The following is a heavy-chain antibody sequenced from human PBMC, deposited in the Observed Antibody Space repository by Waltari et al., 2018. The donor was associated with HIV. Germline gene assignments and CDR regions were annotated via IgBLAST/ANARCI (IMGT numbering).Heavy chain of an antibody. CDR3: VRREIGLLPYFDY. Sequence: DVQLAQSGAEVKKPGESLKISCKASGYTFTRHWIGWVRQMSGKGLEWVAIIHPLDSDTRYSPSFQGQVTISTDKSSSIAYLEWSSLKASDTAIYYCVRREIGLLPYFDYWGQGTLVTVSS. D-gene: IGHD3-16*01. V-gene: IGHV5-51*01. CDR1: GYTFTRHW. CDR2: IHPLDSDT. J-gene: IGHJ4*02.